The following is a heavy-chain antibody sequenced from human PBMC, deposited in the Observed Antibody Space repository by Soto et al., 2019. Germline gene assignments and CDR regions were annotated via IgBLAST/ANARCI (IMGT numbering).Heavy chain of an antibody. V-gene: IGHV1-18*01. Sequence: QVQLVQSGAEVKKPGASVKVSCKASGYTFTSYGISWVRQAPGQGLEWMGWISAYNGNTNYAQKLQGRVTMTNDTSTSTADMDRRSLRSDATAVYYCARTPEDRDAFDIWGQGTMVTVSS. CDR1: GYTFTSYG. CDR2: ISAYNGNT. D-gene: IGHD2-15*01. CDR3: ARTPEDRDAFDI. J-gene: IGHJ3*02.